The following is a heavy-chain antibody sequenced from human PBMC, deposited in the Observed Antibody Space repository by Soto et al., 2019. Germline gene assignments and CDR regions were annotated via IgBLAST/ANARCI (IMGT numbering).Heavy chain of an antibody. CDR3: ARFPYDFWSGYSHWFDP. CDR2: ISSSSSYI. CDR1: GFTFSSHS. Sequence: PWGSLRLSWAASGFTFSSHSMNCVLQAPGKGLEWVSSISSSSSYIYYADSVKGRFTISRDNAKNSLYLQMNSLRAEDTAVYYCARFPYDFWSGYSHWFDPWGQGTLVTVSS. J-gene: IGHJ5*02. D-gene: IGHD3-3*01. V-gene: IGHV3-21*01.